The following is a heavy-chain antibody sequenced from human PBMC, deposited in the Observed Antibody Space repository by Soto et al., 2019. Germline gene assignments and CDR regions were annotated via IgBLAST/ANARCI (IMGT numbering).Heavy chain of an antibody. CDR1: GFTFSSYA. Sequence: EVQLLESGGGLVQPGGSLRLSCAASGFTFSSYAMSWVRQAPGKGLEWVSAISGSGGSTYYADSVKGRFTISRDNTKNTQYLQMNRNRAEDTAVYYCAKDEYHLRTLEWLTVPLGYWGQGTLVTFPS. CDR2: ISGSGGST. D-gene: IGHD3-3*01. CDR3: AKDEYHLRTLEWLTVPLGY. V-gene: IGHV3-23*01. J-gene: IGHJ4*02.